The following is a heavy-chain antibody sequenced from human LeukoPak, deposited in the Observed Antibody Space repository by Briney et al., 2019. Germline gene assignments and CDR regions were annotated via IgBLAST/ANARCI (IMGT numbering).Heavy chain of an antibody. CDR1: GDSISQSNYY. J-gene: IGHJ4*02. CDR2: IYSRGRT. CDR3: ARHGNDYGDCWFDY. V-gene: IGHV4-39*01. D-gene: IGHD4-17*01. Sequence: SETLSLTCTVSGDSISQSNYYGGWGRQPAGEALGWLGSIYSRGRTYYDPPLKSRITGSAVRSKRQFSLKVTSVTAADTAVYYCARHGNDYGDCWFDYWGLGNLVIVSS.